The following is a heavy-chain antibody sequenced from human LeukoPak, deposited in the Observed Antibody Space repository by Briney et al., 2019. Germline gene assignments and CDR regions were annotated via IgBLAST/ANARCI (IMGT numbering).Heavy chain of an antibody. CDR3: ATSPDGGTVPPYMDV. CDR1: GGTFSSYA. CDR2: FDPEDGET. Sequence: ASVKVSCKASGGTFSSYAISWVRQAPGQGLEWMGGFDPEDGETIYAQKFQGRVTMTEDTSTDTAYMELSSLRSEDTAVYYCATSPDGGTVPPYMDVWGKGTTVTVSS. V-gene: IGHV1-24*01. D-gene: IGHD4-23*01. J-gene: IGHJ6*03.